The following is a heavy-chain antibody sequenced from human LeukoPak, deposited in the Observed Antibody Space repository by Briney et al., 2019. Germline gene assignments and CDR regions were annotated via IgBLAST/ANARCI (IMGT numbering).Heavy chain of an antibody. J-gene: IGHJ3*02. CDR3: ATSMAQDVDAFHI. D-gene: IGHD2-21*01. V-gene: IGHV3-23*01. CDR2: ITGGGDTT. Sequence: GGSLRLSCAASGFTFSSYGMSWVRQAPGKGLEWVSAITGGGDTTYYADSVKGRFTISRDNAKNSLYLQMNNLRVEDTAMFYCATSMAQDVDAFHIWGQGTMVTVSS. CDR1: GFTFSSYG.